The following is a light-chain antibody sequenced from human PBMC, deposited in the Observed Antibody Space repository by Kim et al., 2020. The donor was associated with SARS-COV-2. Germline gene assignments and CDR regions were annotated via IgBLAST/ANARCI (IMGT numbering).Light chain of an antibody. J-gene: IGLJ1*01. CDR3: QVWDSSTGKV. Sequence: SYELTQPLSVSVALGQTARITCGGNNIGSKNVHWYQQKPGQAPVLVIYRDNNRPSGIPERFSGSNSGNTATLTISRAQAGDEADYYCQVWDSSTGKVFGTGTKVTVL. CDR1: NIGSKN. CDR2: RDN. V-gene: IGLV3-9*01.